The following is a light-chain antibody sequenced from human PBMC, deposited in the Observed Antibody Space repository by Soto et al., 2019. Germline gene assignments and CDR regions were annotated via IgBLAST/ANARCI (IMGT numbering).Light chain of an antibody. CDR3: SSYAGSNNLV. J-gene: IGLJ3*02. V-gene: IGLV2-8*01. Sequence: QSALTQPPSASGSPGQSVTISCTGTSSDIGGYDYVSWYQQHPGKAPKLIIYEVSKRPSGVPVRFSGSKSGNTASLTVSGLRAEDEADYYCSSYAGSNNLVFAGGTKLTVL. CDR1: SSDIGGYDY. CDR2: EVS.